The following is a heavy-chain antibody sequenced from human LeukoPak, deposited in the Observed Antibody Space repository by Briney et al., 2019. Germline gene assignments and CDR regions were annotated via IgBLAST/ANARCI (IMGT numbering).Heavy chain of an antibody. V-gene: IGHV4-39*01. CDR1: GGSISSGSHY. CDR2: FYYSGSP. CDR3: ARHEGGTTYDY. D-gene: IGHD1-1*01. Sequence: SETLSLTCTVSGGSISSGSHYWDWIRQPPGKGLEWIGSFYYSGSPYYNPSLKRRVTISVDTSKNQFSLNLSSVTAADTVVYYCARHEGGTTYDYWGQGTLVTVSS. J-gene: IGHJ4*02.